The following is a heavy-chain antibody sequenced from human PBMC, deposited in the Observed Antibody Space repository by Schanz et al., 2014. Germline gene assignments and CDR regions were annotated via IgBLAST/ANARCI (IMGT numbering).Heavy chain of an antibody. V-gene: IGHV1-69*02. J-gene: IGHJ6*02. CDR3: TRLRRADPSGFDV. CDR2: IMPLRGIG. Sequence: QVQLVQSGPEVKKPGSSVKVSCQAFGDTFSKYNIMWVRQVPVQGLEWLGRIMPLRGIGNNAWKFQDRLTITADKSKNITYMELSSLRTEDAAIYYCTRLRRADPSGFDVWGQGTTVTVS. D-gene: IGHD6-19*01. CDR1: GDTFSKYN.